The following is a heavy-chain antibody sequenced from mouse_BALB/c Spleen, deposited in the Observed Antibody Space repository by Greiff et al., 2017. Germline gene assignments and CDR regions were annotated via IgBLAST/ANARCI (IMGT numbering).Heavy chain of an antibody. Sequence: VKVVESGPGLVAPSQSLSITCTVSGFSLTGYGVNWVRQPPGKGLEWLGMIWGDGSTDYNSALKSRLSISKDNSKSQVFLKMNSLQTDDTARYYCARDRDYYGSSYAMDYWGQGTSVTVSS. V-gene: IGHV2-6-7*01. CDR2: IWGDGST. D-gene: IGHD1-1*01. CDR1: GFSLTGYG. J-gene: IGHJ4*01. CDR3: ARDRDYYGSSYAMDY.